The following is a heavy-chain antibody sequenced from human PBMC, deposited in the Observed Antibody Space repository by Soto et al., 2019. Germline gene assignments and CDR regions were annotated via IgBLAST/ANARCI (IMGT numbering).Heavy chain of an antibody. V-gene: IGHV3-23*01. D-gene: IGHD1-7*01. J-gene: IGHJ4*02. Sequence: GGSLRLSCAASGFTFRNNVLSWVRQAPGKGLEWVSAISANGQGIYYADSVRGRFTISRDNSKNTIFLHMDSLRAEDTAVYYCAKDRNYPRDQFHYWGQGTLVTVSS. CDR3: AKDRNYPRDQFHY. CDR1: GFTFRNNV. CDR2: ISANGQGI.